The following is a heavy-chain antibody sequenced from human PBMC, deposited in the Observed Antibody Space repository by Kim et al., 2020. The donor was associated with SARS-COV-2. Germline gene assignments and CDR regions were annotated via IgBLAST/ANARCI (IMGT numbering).Heavy chain of an antibody. J-gene: IGHJ3*02. Sequence: TNYNPSLKSRVTISVDTSKNQFSLKLSSVTAADTAVYYCAIPITQDAFDIWGQGTMVTVSS. CDR2: T. V-gene: IGHV4-34*01. D-gene: IGHD3-10*01. CDR3: AIPITQDAFDI.